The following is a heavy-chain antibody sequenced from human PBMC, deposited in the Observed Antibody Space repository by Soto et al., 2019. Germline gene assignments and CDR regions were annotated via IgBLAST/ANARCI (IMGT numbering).Heavy chain of an antibody. V-gene: IGHV4-34*01. Sequence: QVQLQQWGAGLLKPSETLSLTCAVYGGSFSGYYWSWIRQPPGKGLEWIGEITHSGSTNYNPSLNSRVTISVDTSKNQFSLKLSSVTAADTVVYYCARGHHRPNRAVWIVWGQGTTVTVSS. J-gene: IGHJ6*02. CDR3: ARGHHRPNRAVWIV. D-gene: IGHD2-8*01. CDR1: GGSFSGYY. CDR2: ITHSGST.